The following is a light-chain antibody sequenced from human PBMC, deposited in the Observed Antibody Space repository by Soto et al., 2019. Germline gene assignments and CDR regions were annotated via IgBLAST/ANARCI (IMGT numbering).Light chain of an antibody. Sequence: QSVLTQPASVSGSPGQSITISCTGTSSDVGGYNYVSWYQQNPGKAPKLMIYEVSNRPSGVSNRFSGSKSGNTASLTISWLQAEDEADYYGSSYTSSSTRVFGGGTKLTVL. CDR1: SSDVGGYNY. J-gene: IGLJ3*02. V-gene: IGLV2-14*01. CDR2: EVS. CDR3: SSYTSSSTRV.